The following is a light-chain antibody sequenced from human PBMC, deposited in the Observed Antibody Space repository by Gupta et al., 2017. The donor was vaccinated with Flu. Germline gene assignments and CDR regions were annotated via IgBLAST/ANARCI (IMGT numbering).Light chain of an antibody. Sequence: EIVITQSPATLSLSPGERATLSCRASQSVSSNLAWYQQKPGQAPRLLIYGASTRATGIPARCSGSGSGTEFTLTISSLQSEDFAVYYCQQYNNWTPWTFGQGTKVEIK. J-gene: IGKJ1*01. CDR3: QQYNNWTPWT. V-gene: IGKV3-15*01. CDR1: QSVSSN. CDR2: GAS.